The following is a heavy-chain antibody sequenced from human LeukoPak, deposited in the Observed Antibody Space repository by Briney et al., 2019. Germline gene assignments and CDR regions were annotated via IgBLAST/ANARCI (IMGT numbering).Heavy chain of an antibody. V-gene: IGHV4-34*01. CDR2: IDHVGRS. Sequence: SETLSLTCTVSGGSISSYYWAWIRQSPVKGLEWIGEIDHVGRSRYNPSLKSRLTISVDTSKNQFSLRLSSVTAADTALYFCARPVYCSVTTCTGPLHIWGQGTMVTVPS. D-gene: IGHD2-15*01. CDR1: GGSISSYY. CDR3: ARPVYCSVTTCTGPLHI. J-gene: IGHJ3*02.